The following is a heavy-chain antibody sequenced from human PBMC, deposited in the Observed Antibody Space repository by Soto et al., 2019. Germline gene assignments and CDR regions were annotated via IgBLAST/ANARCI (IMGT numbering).Heavy chain of an antibody. CDR3: ASASDYYDSSGYLPSPDYYYYYGMDV. J-gene: IGHJ6*02. V-gene: IGHV3-30-3*01. D-gene: IGHD3-22*01. CDR2: ISFDGSNK. CDR1: GFTFSSYA. Sequence: LRLSCAASGFTFSSYAMHWVRQAPGKGLEWVAVISFDGSNKYYADSVKGRFTISRDNSKNTLYLQMNSLRAEDTAVYYCASASDYYDSSGYLPSPDYYYYYGMDVWGQGTTVTVSS.